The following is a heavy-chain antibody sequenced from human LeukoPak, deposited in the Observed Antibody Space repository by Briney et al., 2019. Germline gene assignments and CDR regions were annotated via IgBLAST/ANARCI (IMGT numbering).Heavy chain of an antibody. Sequence: GGSLRLSCAASGFTLRSYAMSWVRQAPGKGLEWVSAISGSGGNTYYADSVKGRFTISRDNSKNTLDLQMSSLRAEDTAVYYCARRGHGYGSPFDYWAREPWSPSPQ. CDR3: ARRGHGYGSPFDY. CDR2: ISGSGGNT. V-gene: IGHV3-23*01. CDR1: GFTLRSYA. J-gene: IGHJ4*02. D-gene: IGHD5-18*01.